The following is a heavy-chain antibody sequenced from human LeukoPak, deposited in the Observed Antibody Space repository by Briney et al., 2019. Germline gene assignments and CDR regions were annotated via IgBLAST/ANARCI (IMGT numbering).Heavy chain of an antibody. Sequence: GASVKVSCKASGYTFTGYYMHWVRQAPGQGLEWMGWINPNSGGTNYAQKFQGRDTMTRDTSISTAYMELSRLRSDDTAVYYCARAQLAYCGGDCYSGAYYFDYWGQGTLVTVSS. CDR1: GYTFTGYY. J-gene: IGHJ4*02. CDR2: INPNSGGT. V-gene: IGHV1-2*02. CDR3: ARAQLAYCGGDCYSGAYYFDY. D-gene: IGHD2-21*02.